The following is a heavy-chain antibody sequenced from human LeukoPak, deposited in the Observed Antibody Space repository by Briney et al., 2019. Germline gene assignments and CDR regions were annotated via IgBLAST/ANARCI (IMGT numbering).Heavy chain of an antibody. CDR1: GDSVSSGSYY. Sequence: SETLSLTCTVSGDSVSSGSYYWSWIRQPPRKGLDWTGYIYYSGSTNYNPSLKRRVTISVDTSKNQFSLKLSSVTAADTAVYYCARIAVSSGWGYFDYWGQGTLVTVSS. J-gene: IGHJ4*02. CDR3: ARIAVSSGWGYFDY. CDR2: IYYSGST. V-gene: IGHV4-61*01. D-gene: IGHD6-19*01.